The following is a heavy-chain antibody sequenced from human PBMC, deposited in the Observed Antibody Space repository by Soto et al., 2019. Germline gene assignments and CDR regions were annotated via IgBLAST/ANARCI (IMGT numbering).Heavy chain of an antibody. CDR3: ARWDYVYYARFDF. Sequence: QVQLVQSGAEVKKSGASVKDSCKASGYTFTSHDINWVRQATGQGLEWMGWMNPNSGNTGYAQKFQVRVTMTRNTSIITAYMALSILRSEDSAFYYSARWDYVYYARFDFCAQGTLVTVSS. J-gene: IGHJ4*01. CDR1: GYTFTSHD. V-gene: IGHV1-8*01. D-gene: IGHD4-17*01. CDR2: MNPNSGNT.